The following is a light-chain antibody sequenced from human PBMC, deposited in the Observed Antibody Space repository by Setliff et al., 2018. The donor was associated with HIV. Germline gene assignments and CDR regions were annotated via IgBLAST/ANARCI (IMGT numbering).Light chain of an antibody. Sequence: PGQKVTISCSGSSSNIGNNYVSWYQQLPGTAPKLLIYDNNKRPSGIPDRFSGSKSGTSATLGITGLQTGDEADYYCGTWDSSLSAYVVGTGTKV. J-gene: IGLJ1*01. CDR2: DNN. CDR1: SSNIGNNY. V-gene: IGLV1-51*01. CDR3: GTWDSSLSAYV.